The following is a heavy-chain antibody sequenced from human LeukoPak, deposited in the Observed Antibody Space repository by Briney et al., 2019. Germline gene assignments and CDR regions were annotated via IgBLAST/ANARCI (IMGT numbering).Heavy chain of an antibody. CDR1: GFTFSSYW. Sequence: GGSLRLSCAASGFTFSSYWMSWVRQAPGKGLELVANIKQDGSEKYYVDSVKGRFTISRDNAKNSLYLQMNSLRAEDTAVYYCARDCITMVRGVIIDWFDPWGQGTLVTVSS. J-gene: IGHJ5*02. CDR3: ARDCITMVRGVIIDWFDP. V-gene: IGHV3-7*03. D-gene: IGHD3-10*01. CDR2: IKQDGSEK.